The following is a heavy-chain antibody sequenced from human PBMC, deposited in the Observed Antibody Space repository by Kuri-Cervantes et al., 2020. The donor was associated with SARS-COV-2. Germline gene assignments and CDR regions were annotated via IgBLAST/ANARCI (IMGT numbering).Heavy chain of an antibody. Sequence: GESLKISCTASGFTFGDYSMSWVRQAPGKGLEWVGFIRSKAYGGTTEYAASVKGRSTISRDDSKSIDYLQMNSLKTEDTAVYYCARLSGLTNDTSSWFVGLESSGDWFDPWGQGTLVTVSS. CDR1: GFTFGDYS. CDR2: IRSKAYGGTT. CDR3: ARLSGLTNDTSSWFVGLESSGDWFDP. D-gene: IGHD6-13*01. J-gene: IGHJ5*02. V-gene: IGHV3-49*04.